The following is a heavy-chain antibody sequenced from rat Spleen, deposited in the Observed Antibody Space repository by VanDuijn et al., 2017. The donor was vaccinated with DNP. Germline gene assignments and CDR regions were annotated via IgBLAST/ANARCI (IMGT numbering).Heavy chain of an antibody. CDR2: ISYDGSST. CDR3: ARQRGEGGFDY. D-gene: IGHD1-11*01. CDR1: GFIFSNYW. J-gene: IGHJ2*01. Sequence: EVQLVESGGGPVQPGRSLKLSCVASGFIFSNYWMTWVRQAPTKGLEWVATISYDGSSTYYRDSVKGRFTISRDNAKSTLYLQMDSLRSEDTATYYCARQRGEGGFDYWGQGVMVTVSS. V-gene: IGHV5-29*01.